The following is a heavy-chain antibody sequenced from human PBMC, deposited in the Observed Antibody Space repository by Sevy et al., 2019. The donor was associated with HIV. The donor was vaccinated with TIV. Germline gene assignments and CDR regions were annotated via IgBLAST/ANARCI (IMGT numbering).Heavy chain of an antibody. CDR1: GFSFSSYW. Sequence: GGSLRLSCAASGFSFSSYWMTWVRQAPGKGLEWVATMNQDGTEKDYVDSVKGRFTISRDNTKTSLFLQMNSLSAEDTAVYYDVREGLGGYSYSLDCWGQGTLVTVSS. D-gene: IGHD5-18*01. CDR3: VREGLGGYSYSLDC. CDR2: MNQDGTEK. V-gene: IGHV3-7*01. J-gene: IGHJ4*02.